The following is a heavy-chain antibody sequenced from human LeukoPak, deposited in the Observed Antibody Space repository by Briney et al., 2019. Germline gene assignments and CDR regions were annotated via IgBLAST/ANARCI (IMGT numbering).Heavy chain of an antibody. J-gene: IGHJ4*02. CDR2: IPGSGDST. CDR1: GFTFSSYA. D-gene: IGHD1-26*01. CDR3: AKRSGVSYGYFDY. Sequence: GGSLRLSCAASGFTFSSYAMSWVRQAPGKGLEWVSAIPGSGDSTNYADSVKGRFTISRDNFKNTLYLQMNSLRAEDTAVYYCAKRSGVSYGYFDYWGQGTLVTVSS. V-gene: IGHV3-23*01.